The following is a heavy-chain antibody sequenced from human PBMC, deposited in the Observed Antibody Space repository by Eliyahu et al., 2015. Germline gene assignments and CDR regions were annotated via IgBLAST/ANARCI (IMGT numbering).Heavy chain of an antibody. CDR1: GGSXXRGDYY. V-gene: IGHV4-30-4*01. D-gene: IGHD3-22*01. Sequence: QVQLQESGPGLVKPSQTLSLTCTVSGGSXXRGDYYWXWIRQPPGKGLEWIGYIYYSGSTYYNPSLKSRVTISVDTSKNQFSLKLSSVTAADTAVYYCARDSQSVSDGYYRYFDYWGQGTLVTVSS. CDR2: IYYSGST. J-gene: IGHJ4*02. CDR3: ARDSQSVSDGYYRYFDY.